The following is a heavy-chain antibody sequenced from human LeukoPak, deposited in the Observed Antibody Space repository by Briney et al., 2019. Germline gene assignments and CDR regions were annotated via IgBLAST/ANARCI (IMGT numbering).Heavy chain of an antibody. Sequence: ASVKVSCKASGYTYTGHYIHWVRQAPGQGLEWMGWINPNSGGTNYAPTFQGRVTMTRDTSISTAYMELSRLTSDDTTIYYCATTLHIVVVTWHAFDIWGQGTMVTVSS. CDR3: ATTLHIVVVTWHAFDI. V-gene: IGHV1-2*02. CDR2: INPNSGGT. D-gene: IGHD2-21*02. J-gene: IGHJ3*02. CDR1: GYTYTGHY.